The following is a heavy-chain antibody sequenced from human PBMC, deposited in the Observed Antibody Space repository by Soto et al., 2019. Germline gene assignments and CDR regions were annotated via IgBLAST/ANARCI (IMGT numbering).Heavy chain of an antibody. D-gene: IGHD5-12*01. CDR1: GFTFSSYS. CDR2: ISSSRSYI. Sequence: GGSLRLSCAASGFTFSSYSMNWVRQAPGKGLEWVSSISSSRSYIYYADSVKGRFTISRDNAKNSLYLQMNSLSAEDTAVYYCARDLKGSGYDYEGGILDYWGQGTLVTVSS. V-gene: IGHV3-21*01. J-gene: IGHJ4*02. CDR3: ARDLKGSGYDYEGGILDY.